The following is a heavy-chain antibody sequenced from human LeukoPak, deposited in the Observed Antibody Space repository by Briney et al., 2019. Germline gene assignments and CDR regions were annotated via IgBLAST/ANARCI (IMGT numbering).Heavy chain of an antibody. CDR3: ARASPTMDYYYYYYMDV. CDR1: GYTFANYG. CDR2: ISAYNGNT. D-gene: IGHD1/OR15-1a*01. Sequence: ASVKVSCKASGYTFANYGISWVRQAPGQGLEWMGWISAYNGNTNYAQKLQGRVTMTTDTSTSTAYMELRSLRSDDTAVYYCARASPTMDYYYYYYMDVWGKGTTVTVSS. J-gene: IGHJ6*03. V-gene: IGHV1-18*01.